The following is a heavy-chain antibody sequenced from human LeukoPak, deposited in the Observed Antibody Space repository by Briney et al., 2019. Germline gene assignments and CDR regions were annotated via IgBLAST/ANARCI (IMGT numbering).Heavy chain of an antibody. J-gene: IGHJ4*02. CDR3: ARGIAAPLGYFDY. Sequence: GGSLRLSCAASGFTFSSYWMSWVRQAPGKGLEWVANIKQDGSEKYYVDSVKGRFTISRDNAKNSLYLQMNSLRAEDTAVYYCARGIAAPLGYFDYWGQGTLVTVSS. CDR2: IKQDGSEK. CDR1: GFTFSSYW. D-gene: IGHD6-6*01. V-gene: IGHV3-7*01.